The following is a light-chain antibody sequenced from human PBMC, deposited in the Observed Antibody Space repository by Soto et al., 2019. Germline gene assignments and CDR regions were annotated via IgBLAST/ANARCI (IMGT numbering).Light chain of an antibody. CDR2: DAS. V-gene: IGKV1-5*01. CDR1: QDIGTW. CDR3: QQYNSYPWALT. Sequence: DIQMTQSPSSVSASVGDRVTITCRASQDIGTWLAWYQQKSGKAPKLLIYDASSLESGVPSRFSGSGSGTEFTLTISSLQPDDFATYYCQQYNSYPWALTFGGGTKVEIK. J-gene: IGKJ4*01.